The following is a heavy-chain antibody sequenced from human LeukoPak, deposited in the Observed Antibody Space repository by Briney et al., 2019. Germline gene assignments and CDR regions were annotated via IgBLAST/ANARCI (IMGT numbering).Heavy chain of an antibody. V-gene: IGHV1-24*01. D-gene: IGHD5-18*01. Sequence: GASVKVSCKVSGYTLTELSMHWVRQAPGKGLEWMGGFDLEDGETIYAQKFQGRVTMTEDTSTDTAYMELSSLRAEDTAVYYCARDRGDTAMVTLTFDYWGQGTLVTVSS. CDR3: ARDRGDTAMVTLTFDY. J-gene: IGHJ4*02. CDR2: FDLEDGET. CDR1: GYTLTELS.